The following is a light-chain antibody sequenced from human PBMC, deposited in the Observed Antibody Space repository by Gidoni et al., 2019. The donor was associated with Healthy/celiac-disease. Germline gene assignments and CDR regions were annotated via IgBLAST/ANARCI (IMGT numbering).Light chain of an antibody. V-gene: IGLV2-14*01. CDR1: SSGVGGYNY. CDR3: SSYTSSSTPYV. CDR2: EFS. Sequence: QSALTQPASVSGSPGQSITISCTGTSSGVGGYNYVSWYQQHPGKAPKLMIYEFSNRPSGVSNRFSGSKSGNTASLTISGRQAEDEADYYCSSYTSSSTPYVFGTGTKVTVL. J-gene: IGLJ1*01.